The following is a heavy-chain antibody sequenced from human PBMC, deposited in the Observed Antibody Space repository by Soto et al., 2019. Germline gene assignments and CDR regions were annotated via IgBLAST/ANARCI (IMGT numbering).Heavy chain of an antibody. CDR1: GYTFSSYA. CDR2: ISYDGSNK. CDR3: ARDRDIVVVTALGY. V-gene: IGHV3-30-3*01. D-gene: IGHD2-21*02. Sequence: SCKASGYTFSSYAMHWVRQAPGKGLEWVAVISYDGSNKYYADSVKGRFTISRDNSKNTLYLQMNSLRAEDTAVYYCARDRDIVVVTALGYWGQGTLVTVSS. J-gene: IGHJ4*02.